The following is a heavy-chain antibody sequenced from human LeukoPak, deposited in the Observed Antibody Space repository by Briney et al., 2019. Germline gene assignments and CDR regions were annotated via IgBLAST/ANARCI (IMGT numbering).Heavy chain of an antibody. CDR2: IYNSGSS. CDR3: ARVSNGYLDY. D-gene: IGHD2-8*01. V-gene: IGHV4-59*11. Sequence: SETLSLTCSVSGGSISSHYWSWIRQPPGKGLQWIGNIYNSGSSNYNTSLKSRVAVSVDTSKNQYSLKLSSVTAADTAVYYCARVSNGYLDYWGQGTLSPSPQ. J-gene: IGHJ4*02. CDR1: GGSISSHY.